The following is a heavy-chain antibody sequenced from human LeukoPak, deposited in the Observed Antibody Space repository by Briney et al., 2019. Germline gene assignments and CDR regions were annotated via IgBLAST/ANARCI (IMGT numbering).Heavy chain of an antibody. CDR1: GYTFTSYA. Sequence: ASVKVSCKASGYTFTSYAMHWVRQAPGQRLEWMGWINAGNGNTKYSQKFQGRVTITRDTSASTAYMELSRLRSDDTAVYYCARESGSANWFDPWGQGTLVTVSS. V-gene: IGHV1-3*01. CDR3: ARESGSANWFDP. CDR2: INAGNGNT. D-gene: IGHD3-10*01. J-gene: IGHJ5*02.